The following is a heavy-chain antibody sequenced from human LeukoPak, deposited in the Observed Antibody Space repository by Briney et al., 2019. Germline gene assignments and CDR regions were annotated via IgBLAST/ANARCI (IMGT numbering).Heavy chain of an antibody. V-gene: IGHV3-21*06. Sequence: GGSLRLSCAASGFTFSSYSMNWVRQAPGKGPEWVSSISGSTSYIYYADSVKGRFTISRDNAKNSLYLQMNSLRAEDTAVYYCARDRGDGYNTYYMDVWGKGTTVTVSS. D-gene: IGHD5-24*01. J-gene: IGHJ6*03. CDR3: ARDRGDGYNTYYMDV. CDR1: GFTFSSYS. CDR2: ISGSTSYI.